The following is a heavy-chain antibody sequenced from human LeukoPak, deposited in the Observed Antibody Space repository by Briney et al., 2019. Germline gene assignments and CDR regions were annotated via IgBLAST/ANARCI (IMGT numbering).Heavy chain of an antibody. Sequence: PGGSLRLSCAASGFTFSGAWMHWVRQAPGKGLVWVSRINNDGTTTMYADSVKGRFTLSRDSAKNTLYLQMNSLRAEDTAVYYCARVSGPGMNEYFHLWGQGTLVTVSS. CDR2: INNDGTTT. D-gene: IGHD3-10*01. J-gene: IGHJ1*01. CDR1: GFTFSGAW. V-gene: IGHV3-74*03. CDR3: ARVSGPGMNEYFHL.